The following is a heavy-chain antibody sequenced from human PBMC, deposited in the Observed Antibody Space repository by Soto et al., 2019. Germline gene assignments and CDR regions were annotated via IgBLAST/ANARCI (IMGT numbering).Heavy chain of an antibody. CDR3: ARDYYDSSGYENGDAFDI. V-gene: IGHV4-39*02. Sequence: SETLSLTCIVSGGSISSSSYYWGWIRQPPGKGLEWIGSIYYSGSTYYNPSLKSRVTISVDTSKNQFSLKLSSVTAADTAVYYCARDYYDSSGYENGDAFDIWGQGTMVTVSS. CDR1: GGSISSSSYY. J-gene: IGHJ3*02. D-gene: IGHD3-22*01. CDR2: IYYSGST.